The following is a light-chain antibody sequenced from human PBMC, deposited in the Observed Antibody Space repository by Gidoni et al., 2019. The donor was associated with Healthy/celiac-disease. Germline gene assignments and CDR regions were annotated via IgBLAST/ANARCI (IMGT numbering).Light chain of an antibody. CDR1: QSVNSN. CDR3: QQYNNWPPRYT. CDR2: GAS. Sequence: IVMPQSLATLSVSPGERATLSCRASQSVNSNLAWYQQKPGQAPRLLIYGASTRATGIPARFSGSGSGTEFNLTISSLQSEDFAVYYCQQYNNWPPRYTFGQGTKLEIK. V-gene: IGKV3-15*01. J-gene: IGKJ2*01.